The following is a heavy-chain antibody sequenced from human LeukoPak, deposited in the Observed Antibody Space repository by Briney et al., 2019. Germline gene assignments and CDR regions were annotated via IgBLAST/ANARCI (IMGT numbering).Heavy chain of an antibody. CDR2: IYYSGST. Sequence: SETLSLTCTASGGSISSSSYYWGWIRQPPGKGLEWIGSIYYSGSTYYNPSLKSRVTISVHTSKNQFSLKLSSVTAADTAVYYCASSWGQQLYFQHWGQGTLVTVSS. J-gene: IGHJ1*01. V-gene: IGHV4-39*01. CDR1: GGSISSSSYY. CDR3: ASSWGQQLYFQH. D-gene: IGHD6-13*01.